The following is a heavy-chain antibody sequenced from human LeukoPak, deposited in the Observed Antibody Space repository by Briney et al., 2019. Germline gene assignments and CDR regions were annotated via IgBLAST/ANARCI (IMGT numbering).Heavy chain of an antibody. CDR2: ISSNGGST. J-gene: IGHJ4*02. D-gene: IGHD3-16*01. CDR3: AKDRGRLVATWGHFDY. Sequence: GGSLRLSCSASGFTFTSDAMHWVRQAPGQGLEYVSGISSNGGSTYYADSVKGRFTISRDNSKNSLYLQMKSLRTEDTALYYCAKDRGRLVATWGHFDYWGQGTLVTVSS. V-gene: IGHV3-64*03. CDR1: GFTFTSDA.